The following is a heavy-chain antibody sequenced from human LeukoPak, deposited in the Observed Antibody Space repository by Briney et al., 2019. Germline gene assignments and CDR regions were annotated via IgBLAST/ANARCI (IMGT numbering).Heavy chain of an antibody. J-gene: IGHJ4*02. CDR3: VKDLYRGTTIVPVFES. CDR2: ISRNGDIT. Sequence: SGGSLRLSCAASGFNFDDYTMHWVRQRPGKGLEWLSFISRNGDITYYADSVRGRFTISRDNSKNSLFLRMNSLTPDDTALYYCVKDLYRGTTIVPVFESWGQGALVSVSS. D-gene: IGHD1-26*01. CDR1: GFNFDDYT. V-gene: IGHV3-43*01.